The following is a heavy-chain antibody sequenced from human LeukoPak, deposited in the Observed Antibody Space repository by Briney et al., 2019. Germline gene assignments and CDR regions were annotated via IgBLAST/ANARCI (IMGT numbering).Heavy chain of an antibody. CDR3: ARDVTARNFFDS. J-gene: IGHJ4*02. D-gene: IGHD2-21*02. CDR1: GYTFSQYS. Sequence: GGSLRLSCVASGYTFSQYSMNWVRQSPGKGLEWLSAVDGLSETIYYADSVKGRFTISSDNAKNSLSLHMTNLRVEGTAIYYCARDVTARNFFDSWGQGTLVTVSS. V-gene: IGHV3-21*06. CDR2: VDGLSETI.